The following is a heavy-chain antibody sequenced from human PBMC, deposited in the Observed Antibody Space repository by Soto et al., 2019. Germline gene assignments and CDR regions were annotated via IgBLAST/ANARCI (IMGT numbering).Heavy chain of an antibody. V-gene: IGHV4-34*01. CDR2: INHSGST. CDR3: ARVTIRLFDNPSFHFDY. J-gene: IGHJ4*02. CDR1: GESFSGYY. D-gene: IGHD3-3*01. Sequence: SETLSLTCIVSGESFSGYYWTWIRQPPGKGLEWIGEINHSGSTNYNSSLKSRVTISIDTSKNQFSLKLNSVTAADTAVYYCARVTIRLFDNPSFHFDYWGQGTLVTVSS.